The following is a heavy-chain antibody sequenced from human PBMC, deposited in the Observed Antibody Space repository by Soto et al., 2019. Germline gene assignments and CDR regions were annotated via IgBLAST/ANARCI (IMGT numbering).Heavy chain of an antibody. J-gene: IGHJ4*02. CDR1: GGTFGSYA. Sequence: QVQLVQSGAEVKKPGSSVKVSCKASGGTFGSYAISWVRQAPGQGLEWMGGIIPIFGTANYAQEFQGRVTITADESTSTAYMELSSLRSEDTAVYYCLVVTAILNGDYFDYWGQGTLVTVSS. D-gene: IGHD2-21*02. CDR3: LVVTAILNGDYFDY. CDR2: IIPIFGTA. V-gene: IGHV1-69*01.